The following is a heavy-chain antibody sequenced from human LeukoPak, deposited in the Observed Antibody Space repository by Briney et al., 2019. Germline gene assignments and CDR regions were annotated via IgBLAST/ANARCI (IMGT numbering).Heavy chain of an antibody. CDR3: AKGLRGYSGYAIDAFDI. J-gene: IGHJ3*02. CDR1: GFTFSSYA. D-gene: IGHD5-12*01. CDR2: VTGSGGST. Sequence: GGPLRLSCAASGFTFSSYAMSWVRQAPGKGLEWVSAVTGSGGSTYCADSVKGRFTISRDNSKNTLYLQMNSLRAEDTAVYYCAKGLRGYSGYAIDAFDIWGQGTMVTVSS. V-gene: IGHV3-23*01.